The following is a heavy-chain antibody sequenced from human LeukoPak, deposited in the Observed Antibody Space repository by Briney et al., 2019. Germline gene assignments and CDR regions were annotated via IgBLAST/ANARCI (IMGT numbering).Heavy chain of an antibody. V-gene: IGHV1-2*02. CDR3: AAEVQSYYYDSSGLEDAFDI. CDR1: GYTFTGYY. CDR2: INPNSGGT. Sequence: ASVKVSCKASGYTFTGYYMHWVRQAPGQGLEWMGWINPNSGGTNYAQKFQERVTITRDMSTSTAYMELSSLRSEDTAVYYCAAEVQSYYYDSSGLEDAFDIWGQGTMVTVSS. J-gene: IGHJ3*02. D-gene: IGHD3-22*01.